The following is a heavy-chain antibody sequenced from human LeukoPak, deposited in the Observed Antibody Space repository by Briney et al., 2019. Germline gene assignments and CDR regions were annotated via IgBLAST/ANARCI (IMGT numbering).Heavy chain of an antibody. V-gene: IGHV3-21*01. CDR3: ASQIHYDILTGTVDY. D-gene: IGHD3-9*01. J-gene: IGHJ4*02. CDR2: ISSSSSYI. Sequence: GGSLRLSCAASGFTFSSYSMNWVRQAPGKGLEWVSSISSSSSYINYADSVKGRFTISRDNAKNSLYLQMSSLRAEDTAVYYCASQIHYDILTGTVDYWGQGTLVTVSS. CDR1: GFTFSSYS.